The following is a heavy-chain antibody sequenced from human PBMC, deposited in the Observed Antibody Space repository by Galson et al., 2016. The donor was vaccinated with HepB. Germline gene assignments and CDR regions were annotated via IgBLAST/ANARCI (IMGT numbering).Heavy chain of an antibody. CDR2: IKFDGNEK. CDR1: GFTFSSYW. J-gene: IGHJ6*03. CDR3: ARDFKLGAPDYMDV. Sequence: SLRLSCAASGFTFSSYWMTWVRQAPGKGLEWVANIKFDGNEKDYVDSVKGRFTISRDNSKNTVDLQIHSLRSEDAAVYFCARDFKLGAPDYMDVWGKGTTVTVS. D-gene: IGHD1-26*01. V-gene: IGHV3-7*01.